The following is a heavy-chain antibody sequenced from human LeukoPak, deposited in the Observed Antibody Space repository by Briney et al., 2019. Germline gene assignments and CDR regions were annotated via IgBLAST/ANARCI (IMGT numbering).Heavy chain of an antibody. D-gene: IGHD3-9*01. CDR1: GFTFDTYA. V-gene: IGHV3-23*01. CDR2: ISGSGGTT. J-gene: IGHJ4*02. CDR3: AKGQDALTGYSYFDS. Sequence: GGSLRLSCVASGFTFDTYAMSWVRQAPGKGLEWVSVISGSGGTTYYADSVKGRFTISRDNSKNTLYLQMNSLRAEDTAVYYCAKGQDALTGYSYFDSWGQGTLVTVSS.